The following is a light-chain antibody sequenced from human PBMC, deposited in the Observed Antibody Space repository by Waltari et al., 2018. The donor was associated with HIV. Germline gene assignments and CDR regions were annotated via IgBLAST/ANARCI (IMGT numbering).Light chain of an antibody. CDR1: QSVSSSY. Sequence: EIVLTQSPGTLSLSPGERATLSCRASQSVSSSYLAWYQQKPGQAPRLLIYGASSRATSSPDRFSGSGSGTDFTLTISRLEPEDFAVYYCQQYGSSLMYTFGQGTKLEIK. CDR2: GAS. V-gene: IGKV3-20*01. CDR3: QQYGSSLMYT. J-gene: IGKJ2*01.